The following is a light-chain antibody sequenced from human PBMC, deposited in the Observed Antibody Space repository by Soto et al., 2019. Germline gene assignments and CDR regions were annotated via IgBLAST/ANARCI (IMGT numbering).Light chain of an antibody. CDR2: DAS. Sequence: EIVLTQSPATLSLSPGERATLSCRASQSVSSYLAWYQQKPGQAPRLLIYDASNRATGIPARFSGSGSGTDFTLTLSSLEPEDFAIYYCQRRSNWPPVTFGGGTKVEIK. V-gene: IGKV3-11*01. J-gene: IGKJ4*01. CDR1: QSVSSY. CDR3: QRRSNWPPVT.